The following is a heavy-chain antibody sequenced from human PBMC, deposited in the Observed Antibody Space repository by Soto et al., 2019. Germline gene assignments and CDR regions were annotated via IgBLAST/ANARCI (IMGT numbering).Heavy chain of an antibody. Sequence: PGGSLRLSCAVSGFTFSDYYMSWIRQAPGKGLEWVSYISSRGSSIYYADSVKGRFTISRDNAKDSLYLQMNGLRAEDTAVYYCARGYYDFWSGYYISPYGMDVWGQVTTVTVSS. CDR2: ISSRGSSI. CDR3: ARGYYDFWSGYYISPYGMDV. CDR1: GFTFSDYY. J-gene: IGHJ6*02. V-gene: IGHV3-11*01. D-gene: IGHD3-3*01.